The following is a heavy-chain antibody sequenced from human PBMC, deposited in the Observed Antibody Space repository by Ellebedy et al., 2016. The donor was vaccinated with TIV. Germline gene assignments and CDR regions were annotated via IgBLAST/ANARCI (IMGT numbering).Heavy chain of an antibody. CDR3: ARSRDGYNFIGDY. D-gene: IGHD5-24*01. CDR2: IKQDGSEK. Sequence: GESLKISCAASGFTFSNYWMTWVRQAPGKGPECVANIKQDGSEKYYVDSVKGRFTISSDNAKNSLYLQMNSLRAEDTAVYYCARSRDGYNFIGDYWGQGTLVTVSS. J-gene: IGHJ4*02. V-gene: IGHV3-7*01. CDR1: GFTFSNYW.